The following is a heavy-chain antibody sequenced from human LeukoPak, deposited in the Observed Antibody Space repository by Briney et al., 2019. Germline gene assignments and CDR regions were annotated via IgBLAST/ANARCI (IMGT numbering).Heavy chain of an antibody. CDR3: ARASKRVFGVVINPDFDY. V-gene: IGHV1-46*01. J-gene: IGHJ4*02. CDR1: GYTFTSYY. CDR2: INPSGGST. D-gene: IGHD3-3*01. Sequence: ASVKVSCXASGYTFTSYYMHWVRQAPGQGLEWMGIINPSGGSTSYAQKFQGRVTMTRDTSTSTVYMELSSLRSEDTAVYYCARASKRVFGVVINPDFDYWGQGTLVTVSS.